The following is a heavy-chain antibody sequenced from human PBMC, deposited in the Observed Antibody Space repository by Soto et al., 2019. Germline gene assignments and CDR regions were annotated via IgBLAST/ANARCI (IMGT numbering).Heavy chain of an antibody. CDR3: AKTHQGDYAFDI. D-gene: IGHD2-21*02. V-gene: IGHV4-4*08. Sequence: SETLSHTCPVSGVSIINYYWSWLRQPPGKGLEWIGFIYNTGSTSYNPSLNSRVTMSVDTSKNQISLRLSSATAADTAMHFCAKTHQGDYAFDIWGQGTLVTV. CDR2: IYNTGST. J-gene: IGHJ3*02. CDR1: GVSIINYY.